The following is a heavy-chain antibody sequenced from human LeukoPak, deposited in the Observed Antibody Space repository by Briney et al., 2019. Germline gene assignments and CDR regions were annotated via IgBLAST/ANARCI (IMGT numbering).Heavy chain of an antibody. Sequence: GGSLRLSCAASGFTFSDYYMSWLRQAPGKGLEWVSYISSSGSTIYYADSVKGRFTISRDNAKNSLYLQMNSLRAEDTAVYYCARSYCSGGSCIRYYFDYWGQGTLVTVSS. V-gene: IGHV3-11*01. CDR1: GFTFSDYY. J-gene: IGHJ4*02. D-gene: IGHD2-15*01. CDR2: ISSSGSTI. CDR3: ARSYCSGGSCIRYYFDY.